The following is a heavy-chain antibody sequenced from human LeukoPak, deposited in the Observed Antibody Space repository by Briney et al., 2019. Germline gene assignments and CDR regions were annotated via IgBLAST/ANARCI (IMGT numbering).Heavy chain of an antibody. CDR1: GFTFSSYW. CDR2: INSDGSRT. V-gene: IGHV3-74*01. D-gene: IGHD6-6*01. J-gene: IGHJ6*03. Sequence: GGSLRLSCAAAGFTFSSYWMHWVRQAPGKGLVWVSRINSDGSRTSYADSVKGRLTISRDNAKNTLYLQMNSLRAEDTAVYYCARDGAGSSLYMDVWGKGTTVTVSS. CDR3: ARDGAGSSLYMDV.